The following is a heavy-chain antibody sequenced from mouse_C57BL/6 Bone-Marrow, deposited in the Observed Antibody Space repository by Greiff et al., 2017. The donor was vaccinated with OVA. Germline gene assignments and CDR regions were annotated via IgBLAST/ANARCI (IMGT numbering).Heavy chain of an antibody. CDR1: GYTFTDYN. V-gene: IGHV1-18*01. J-gene: IGHJ3*01. CDR2: INSNNGGT. D-gene: IGHD2-4*01. CDR3: ASGGYYDYDGEAWFAY. Sequence: VQLQQSGPELAKPGASVKIPCKASGYTFTDYNMDWVKQSHGKSLEWIGDINSNNGGTIYNQKFKGKATLTVDKSSSQAYMELRSLTSEDTAVYYCASGGYYDYDGEAWFAYWGQGTLVTVSA.